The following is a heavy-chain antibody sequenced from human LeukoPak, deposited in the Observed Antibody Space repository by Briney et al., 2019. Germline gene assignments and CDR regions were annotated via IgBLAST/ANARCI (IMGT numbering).Heavy chain of an antibody. D-gene: IGHD5-18*01. CDR1: GYSISSGYY. CDR2: IYHSGST. Sequence: PSETLSLTCTVSGYSISSGYYWGWIRQPPGKGLEWIGSIYHSGSTYYNPSPKSRVTISVDTSKNQFSLKLSSVTAADTAVYYCARARSSYGYGDAFDIWGQGTMVTVSS. CDR3: ARARSSYGYGDAFDI. J-gene: IGHJ3*02. V-gene: IGHV4-38-2*02.